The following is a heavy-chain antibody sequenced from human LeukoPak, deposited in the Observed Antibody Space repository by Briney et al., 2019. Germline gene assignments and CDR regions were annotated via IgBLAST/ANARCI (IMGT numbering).Heavy chain of an antibody. Sequence: GGSLRLSCAASGFTFSSYAMNWVRQAPGKGLEWVSSISSSGGNTYYADSVKGRFTISRDNAKNSLYLQMNSLRAEDTALYYCAKSSSGWRLPYYFDYWGQGTLVTVSS. D-gene: IGHD6-19*01. CDR2: ISSSGGNT. CDR3: AKSSSGWRLPYYFDY. CDR1: GFTFSSYA. V-gene: IGHV3-23*01. J-gene: IGHJ4*02.